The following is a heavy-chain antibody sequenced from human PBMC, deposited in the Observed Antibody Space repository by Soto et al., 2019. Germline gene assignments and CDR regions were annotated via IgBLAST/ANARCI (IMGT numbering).Heavy chain of an antibody. CDR3: SKDQLRGVRGVITYYYGMDV. D-gene: IGHD3-10*01. J-gene: IGHJ6*02. Sequence: QAQLVESGGGVVQPGRSLRLSCAASGFTFSSFGMQWVRQAPGKGLEWVAVISYDGSNKYYADTVKGRFTISRDNSKNTLYLQMNSLRAEDTAVYYCSKDQLRGVRGVITYYYGMDVWGQWTTVTVSS. CDR1: GFTFSSFG. V-gene: IGHV3-30*18. CDR2: ISYDGSNK.